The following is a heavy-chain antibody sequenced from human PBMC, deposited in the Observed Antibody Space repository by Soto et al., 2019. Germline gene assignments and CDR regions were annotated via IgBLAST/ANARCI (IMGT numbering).Heavy chain of an antibody. Sequence: EVQLVESGGGSVQPGRSLRLSCAASGFTFDDYAMHWVRQAPGKGLEWVSGISGNSGSIGYAVSVKGRFTISRDNAKNSLYLQMNSLRAEDTALYYCAKEGVAYDSSGNYNWFDPWGQGTLVTVSS. V-gene: IGHV3-9*01. CDR1: GFTFDDYA. CDR3: AKEGVAYDSSGNYNWFDP. D-gene: IGHD3-22*01. CDR2: ISGNSGSI. J-gene: IGHJ5*02.